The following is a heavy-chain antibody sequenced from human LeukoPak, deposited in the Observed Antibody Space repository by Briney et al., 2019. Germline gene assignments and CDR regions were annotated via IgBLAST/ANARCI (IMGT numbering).Heavy chain of an antibody. CDR1: GFTVSSNY. J-gene: IGHJ4*02. V-gene: IGHV3-53*01. CDR2: IYVVSGT. Sequence: GGSPRLSCAASGFTVSSNYMSWVRQAPGKGLEWVSVIYVVSGTSSADSVRGRFTISRDISKNALYLQMNSLRAEDTAVYYCAKDPVRDIVLMVYALWGQGTLVTVSS. CDR3: AKDPVRDIVLMVYAL. D-gene: IGHD2-8*01.